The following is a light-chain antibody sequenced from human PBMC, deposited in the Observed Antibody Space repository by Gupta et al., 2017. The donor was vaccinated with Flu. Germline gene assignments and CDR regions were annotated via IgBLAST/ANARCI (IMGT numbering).Light chain of an antibody. V-gene: IGKV3-11*01. Sequence: EIVLTQSPATLSLSPGERVTLSCRSSQNINNFLAWYQQRPGQVPRLLISDASNRTTGIPARFSGSGSGTDFTLTINSLTPEEVAVYYCQQRSNWPLTFGGGTKVEIK. CDR3: QQRSNWPLT. J-gene: IGKJ4*01. CDR1: QNINNF. CDR2: DAS.